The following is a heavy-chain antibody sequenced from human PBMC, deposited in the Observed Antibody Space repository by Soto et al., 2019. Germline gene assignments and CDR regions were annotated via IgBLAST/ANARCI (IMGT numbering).Heavy chain of an antibody. CDR2: ISAYNGNT. Sequence: QVQLVQSGAEVKKPGASVKVSCKASGYTFTSYGISWVRQAPGQGLEWMGWISAYNGNTNYAQKLQGRVTMTTDTATSTAYMELRSLRSDDTAVYYCARAMVRGQRDYYYGMDVWGQGTTVTVSS. D-gene: IGHD3-10*01. V-gene: IGHV1-18*01. CDR1: GYTFTSYG. J-gene: IGHJ6*02. CDR3: ARAMVRGQRDYYYGMDV.